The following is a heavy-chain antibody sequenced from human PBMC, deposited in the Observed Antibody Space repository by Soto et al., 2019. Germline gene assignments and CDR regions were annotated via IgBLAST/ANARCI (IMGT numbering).Heavy chain of an antibody. Sequence: GGSMRLSCAASGFTFSSYGMHWVRQAPGKGLEWVAFIRCSGSNKYYADSVKGRFTISRDNTKNSLYLQMNSLRDEDTAVYYCARGIYQPTYYYYGMDVWGQGTMVTVSS. CDR2: IRCSGSNK. CDR3: ARGIYQPTYYYYGMDV. D-gene: IGHD2-2*01. CDR1: GFTFSSYG. V-gene: IGHV3-48*02. J-gene: IGHJ6*02.